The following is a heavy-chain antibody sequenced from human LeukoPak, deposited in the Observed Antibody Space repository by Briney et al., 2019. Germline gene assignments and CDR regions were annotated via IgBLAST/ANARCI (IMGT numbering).Heavy chain of an antibody. D-gene: IGHD1-26*01. J-gene: IGHJ4*02. CDR1: GGSISSGSYY. CDR2: IYTSGST. CDR3: ARAPGSYFDY. Sequence: SETLSLTCTVSGGSISSGSYYWSWIRQPAGKGLEWIGRIYTSGSTNYNPSLKSRVTIPVDTSKNQFSLKLSSVTAADTAVYYCARAPGSYFDYWGQGTLVTVSS. V-gene: IGHV4-61*02.